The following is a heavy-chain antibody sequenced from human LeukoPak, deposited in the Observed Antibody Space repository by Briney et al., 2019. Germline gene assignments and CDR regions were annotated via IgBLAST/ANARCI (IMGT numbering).Heavy chain of an antibody. D-gene: IGHD3-3*01. J-gene: IGHJ5*02. V-gene: IGHV4-34*01. CDR3: ARRYYDFWSGSVWFDP. Sequence: SETLSLTCAVYGGSFSGYYWSWIRQPPGKGLEWIGEINHSGSTNYNPSLKSRVTISVDTSKNQFSLKLSSVTAADTAVYYCARRYYDFWSGSVWFDPWGQGTLVTASS. CDR2: INHSGST. CDR1: GGSFSGYY.